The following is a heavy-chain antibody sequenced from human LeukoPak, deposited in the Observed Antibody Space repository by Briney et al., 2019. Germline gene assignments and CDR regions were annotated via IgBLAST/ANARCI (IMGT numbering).Heavy chain of an antibody. V-gene: IGHV3-21*01. J-gene: IGHJ4*02. Sequence: TPGGSLRLSCAASGFTFSSYGMNWVRQAPGKGLEWVASIISSSSYIYYADSVKGRFTISRDNAKNPLYLQMNSLRAEDTAVYYCASRDLSTSCYDYWGQGTLVTVSS. D-gene: IGHD2-2*01. CDR3: ASRDLSTSCYDY. CDR2: IISSSSYI. CDR1: GFTFSSYG.